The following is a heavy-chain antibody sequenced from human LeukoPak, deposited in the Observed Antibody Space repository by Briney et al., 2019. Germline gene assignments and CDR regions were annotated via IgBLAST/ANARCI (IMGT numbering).Heavy chain of an antibody. Sequence: GGSLRLSCAASGFTFSSYAMHWVRQAPGKGLEGMGGFDPEDGETIYAQKFQGRVTMTEDTSTDTAYMELSSLRSEDTAVYYCATYGYRSSWSGDYFDYWGQGTLVTVSS. CDR3: ATYGYRSSWSGDYFDY. CDR2: FDPEDGET. D-gene: IGHD6-13*01. J-gene: IGHJ4*02. CDR1: GFTFSSYA. V-gene: IGHV1-24*01.